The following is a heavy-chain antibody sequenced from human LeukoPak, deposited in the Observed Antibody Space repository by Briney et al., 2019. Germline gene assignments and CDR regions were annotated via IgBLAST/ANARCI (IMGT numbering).Heavy chain of an antibody. J-gene: IGHJ4*02. CDR1: GYTFTSYN. D-gene: IGHD3-3*01. Sequence: ASVKVSCKASGYTFTSYNFNWVRQAPGQGLEWMGWVSTYNGDTNYAQNLQGRVTMTTDTSTSTAYMELRSLRSDDTAVYYCARERFLDFDYWGQGTLVTVSS. V-gene: IGHV1-18*01. CDR2: VSTYNGDT. CDR3: ARERFLDFDY.